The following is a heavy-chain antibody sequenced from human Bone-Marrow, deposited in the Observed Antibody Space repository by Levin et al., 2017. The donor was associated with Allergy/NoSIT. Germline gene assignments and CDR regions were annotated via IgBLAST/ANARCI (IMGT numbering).Heavy chain of an antibody. J-gene: IGHJ6*02. D-gene: IGHD5-24*01. CDR3: ARVRGGNYHYYYGMDV. Sequence: GGSLRLSCAASGFIFTSYGFHWVRQAPGKGLEWVAIISYDGTEKYYADFVKGRSTISRDKSKNTVYLQISSLRPEDTAVYYCARVRGGNYHYYYGMDVWGQGTTVIVSS. V-gene: IGHV3-30*03. CDR1: GFIFTSYG. CDR2: ISYDGTEK.